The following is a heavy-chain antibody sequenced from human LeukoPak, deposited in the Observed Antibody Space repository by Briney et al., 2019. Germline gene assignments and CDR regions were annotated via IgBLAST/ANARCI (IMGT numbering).Heavy chain of an antibody. V-gene: IGHV1-3*01. CDR3: ERGSGWSGGDY. J-gene: IGHJ4*02. Sequence: ASVKVSCKASGYTFTSYSMHWVRQAPGQRLEWMGWINAGNGNTKYSQKFQGRVTVTRDTSASTAYMELSSLRSEDTAVYYCERGSGWSGGDYWGQGTLVTVSS. CDR1: GYTFTSYS. CDR2: INAGNGNT. D-gene: IGHD6-19*01.